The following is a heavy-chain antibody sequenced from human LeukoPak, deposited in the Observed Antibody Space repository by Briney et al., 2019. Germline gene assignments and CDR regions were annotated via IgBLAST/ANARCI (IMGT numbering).Heavy chain of an antibody. V-gene: IGHV3-23*01. CDR1: GFTFSSYA. CDR3: AKVPLDYIYAIYWSDP. CDR2: ISGSGGST. Sequence: TGGSLRLSCAASGFTFSSYAMSWVRQAPGKGLEWVSAISGSGGSTYYADSVKGRFTISRDNSKNTLYLQMNSLRAEDTAVYYCAKVPLDYIYAIYWSDPWGQGTLVTVSS. J-gene: IGHJ5*02. D-gene: IGHD2-8*01.